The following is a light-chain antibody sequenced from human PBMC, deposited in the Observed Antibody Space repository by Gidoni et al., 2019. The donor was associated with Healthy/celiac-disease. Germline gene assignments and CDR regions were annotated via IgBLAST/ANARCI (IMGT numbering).Light chain of an antibody. V-gene: IGKV1-5*01. Sequence: DIQMTQSPSTLSASVGDRVTITCRASQSISSWLAWYQQKPGKAPKLLIYDASSLESGVPSRVSGSGSGTVFTLTISSLQPDDFATYYCQQYNSYPWTFGQGTKVEIK. J-gene: IGKJ1*01. CDR1: QSISSW. CDR3: QQYNSYPWT. CDR2: DAS.